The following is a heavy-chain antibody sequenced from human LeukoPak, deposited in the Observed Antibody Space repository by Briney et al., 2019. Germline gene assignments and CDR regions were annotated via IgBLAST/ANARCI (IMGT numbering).Heavy chain of an antibody. D-gene: IGHD6-13*01. CDR2: VDPEDGET. V-gene: IGHV1-69-2*01. CDR1: GYTFTDYY. CDR3: ATDRGTAAAGALDY. Sequence: ATVKISCKVSGYTFTDYYMHWVQQAPGKGLEWMGLVDPEDGETIYAEKFQGRVTITADTSTDTAYMELSSLRSEDTAAYYCATDRGTAAAGALDYWGQGTLVTVSS. J-gene: IGHJ4*02.